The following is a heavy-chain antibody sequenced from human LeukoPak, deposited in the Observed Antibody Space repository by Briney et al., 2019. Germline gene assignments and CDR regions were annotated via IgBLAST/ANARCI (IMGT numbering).Heavy chain of an antibody. V-gene: IGHV3-23*01. CDR2: ISGSGGGT. D-gene: IGHD2-2*01. CDR1: GFTFSSYA. CDR3: AKDSIVVVPAARFDP. Sequence: GGSLRLSCAASGFTFSSYAMSWVRQAPGKGLEWVSAISGSGGGTYYADSVKGRFTISRDNSKNTLYLQMNSLRAEDTAVYYCAKDSIVVVPAARFDPWGQGTVVTVSS. J-gene: IGHJ5*02.